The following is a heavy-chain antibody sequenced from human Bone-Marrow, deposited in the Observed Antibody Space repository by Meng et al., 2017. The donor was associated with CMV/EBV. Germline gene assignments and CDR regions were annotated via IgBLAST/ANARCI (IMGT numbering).Heavy chain of an antibody. V-gene: IGHV1-69*05. Sequence: SVKVSCKASGGAFSSYAISWVRQAPGQGLEWMGGIIPIFGTANYAQKFQGRVTITTDESTSTAYMELSSLRSEDTAVYYCARGGYYDFWSGYYTSPFDYWGQGTLVIVSS. J-gene: IGHJ4*02. CDR2: IIPIFGTA. CDR1: GGAFSSYA. CDR3: ARGGYYDFWSGYYTSPFDY. D-gene: IGHD3-3*01.